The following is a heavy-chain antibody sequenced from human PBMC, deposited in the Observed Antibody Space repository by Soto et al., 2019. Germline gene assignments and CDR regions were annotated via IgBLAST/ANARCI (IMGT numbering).Heavy chain of an antibody. CDR1: GFTFSSYG. Sequence: PGGSLRLSCAASGFTFSSYGMHWVRQAPGKGLEWVAVIWYDGSNKYYADSVKGRFTISGDNSKNTLYLQMNSLRAEDTAVYYCARGSPHRSRHLDYWGQGTLVTVPQ. CDR2: IWYDGSNK. V-gene: IGHV3-33*01. J-gene: IGHJ4*02. CDR3: ARGSPHRSRHLDY.